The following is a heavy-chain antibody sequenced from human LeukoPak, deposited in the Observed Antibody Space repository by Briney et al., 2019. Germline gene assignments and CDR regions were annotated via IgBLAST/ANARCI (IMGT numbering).Heavy chain of an antibody. CDR1: GFTFSSYS. CDR2: ISGRSSTI. CDR3: ARGSSYYDFWSGSLNWFDP. D-gene: IGHD3-3*01. Sequence: GGSLRLSCAASGFTFSSYSMNGVRQAPGERLEGVSYISGRSSTIYYADSVKGRFTIFRDNAKNSLYLQMNSLRAEDTAVYYCARGSSYYDFWSGSLNWFDPWGQGTLVTVSS. J-gene: IGHJ5*02. V-gene: IGHV3-48*04.